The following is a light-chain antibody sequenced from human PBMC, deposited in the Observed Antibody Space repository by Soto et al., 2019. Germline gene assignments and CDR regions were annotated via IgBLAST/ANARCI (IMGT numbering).Light chain of an antibody. Sequence: QSVLTQSSSASASLGSSVKLTCTLSSGHSSYIIAWHQQQPGKAPRYLMKLEGSGSYNKGSGVPDRFSGSSSGADRYLTISNLQFEDEADYYCETWDSNTAVFGGGTQLTVL. J-gene: IGLJ7*01. V-gene: IGLV4-60*02. CDR2: LEGSGSY. CDR3: ETWDSNTAV. CDR1: SGHSSYI.